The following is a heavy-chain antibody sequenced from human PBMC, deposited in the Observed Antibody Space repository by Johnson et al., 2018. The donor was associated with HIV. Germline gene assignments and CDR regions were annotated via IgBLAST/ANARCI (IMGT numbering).Heavy chain of an antibody. V-gene: IGHV3-66*01. CDR1: QFTFSSYY. CDR3: TTQQRADAFDI. CDR2: IYSGGST. D-gene: IGHD6-13*01. Sequence: VQLVESGGGLAKPAWSPRLSCAASQFTFSSYYVRCVRQAPGKGLEWVSVIYSGGSTYYADSVKGRFTISRDDSKNTLYLQMNSLKTEDTAVYYCTTQQRADAFDIWGQGTMVTVSS. J-gene: IGHJ3*02.